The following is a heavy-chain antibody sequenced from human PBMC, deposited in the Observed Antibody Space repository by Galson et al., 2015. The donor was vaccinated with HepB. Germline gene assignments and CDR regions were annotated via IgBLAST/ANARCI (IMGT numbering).Heavy chain of an antibody. J-gene: IGHJ4*02. CDR1: GFTFDDYT. CDR3: AKDLSSSSHILFDY. CDR2: ISWDGGST. V-gene: IGHV3-43*01. D-gene: IGHD6-6*01. Sequence: SLRLSCAASGFTFDDYTMHWVRQAPGKGLEWVSLISWDGGSTYYADSVKGRFTISRDNSKNSLYLQMNSLRTEDTALYYCAKDLSSSSHILFDYWGQGTLVTVSS.